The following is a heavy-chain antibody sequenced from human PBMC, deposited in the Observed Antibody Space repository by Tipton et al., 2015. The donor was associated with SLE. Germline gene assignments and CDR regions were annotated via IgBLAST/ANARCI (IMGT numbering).Heavy chain of an antibody. D-gene: IGHD2-2*01. J-gene: IGHJ4*02. CDR1: GFTFSSYA. V-gene: IGHV3-23*01. CDR2: IGGSGGST. Sequence: SLRLSCAASGFTFSSYAMSWVRQAPGKGLEWVSSIGGSGGSTYYADSVKVRFTISRDNSKNTLYLQMNSLRAEDTAVYYCAREVGEGTLDHWGLGTLVTVSS. CDR3: AREVGEGTLDH.